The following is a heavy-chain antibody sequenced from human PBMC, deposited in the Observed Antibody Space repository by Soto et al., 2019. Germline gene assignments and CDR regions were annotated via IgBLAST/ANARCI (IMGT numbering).Heavy chain of an antibody. V-gene: IGHV2-5*02. J-gene: IGHJ4*02. CDR1: VFSLRNSGVG. D-gene: IGHD4-17*01. Sequence: QITLKESGPPLVKPTQTLTLTCTFSVFSLRNSGVGVGWIRQPPGKALEWLALIYWDDDKRYSPSLKSRLTITKDTSKNQVVLTMTNMDPVDTATYYCAHLTTGGFYFDYWGQGTLVTVSS. CDR2: IYWDDDK. CDR3: AHLTTGGFYFDY.